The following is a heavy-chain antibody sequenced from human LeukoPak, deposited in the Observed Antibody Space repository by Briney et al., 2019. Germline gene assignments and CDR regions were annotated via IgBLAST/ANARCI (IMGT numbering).Heavy chain of an antibody. Sequence: SQTLSLTCTVSGGSISSGSYYWSWIRQPPGKGLEWIGYIYYSGSTNYNPSLKSRVTISVDTSKNQFSLKLSSVTAADTAVYYCAGDYEGYYFDYWGQGTLVTVSS. V-gene: IGHV4-61*01. CDR3: AGDYEGYYFDY. J-gene: IGHJ4*02. CDR2: IYYSGST. CDR1: GGSISSGSYY. D-gene: IGHD3-22*01.